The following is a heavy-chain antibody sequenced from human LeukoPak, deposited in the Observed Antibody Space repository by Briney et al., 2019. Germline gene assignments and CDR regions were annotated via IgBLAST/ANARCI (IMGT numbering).Heavy chain of an antibody. CDR2: ISYDGSNK. D-gene: IGHD6-13*01. Sequence: GGSLRLSCAASGFTFSDYYMSWIRQAPGKGLEWVAVISYDGSNKYYADSVKGRFTISRGNSKNTLYLQMNSLRAEDTAVYYCAKVYSSSWYVSYFDYWGQGTLVTVSS. CDR3: AKVYSSSWYVSYFDY. CDR1: GFTFSDYY. V-gene: IGHV3-30*18. J-gene: IGHJ4*02.